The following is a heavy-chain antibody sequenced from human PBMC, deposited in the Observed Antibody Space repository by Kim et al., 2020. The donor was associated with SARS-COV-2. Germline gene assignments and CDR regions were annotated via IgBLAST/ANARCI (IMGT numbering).Heavy chain of an antibody. CDR3: ANLGPLDSIAATGGPDAFDL. J-gene: IGHJ3*01. V-gene: IGHV4-39*01. Sequence: SETLSLTCSVSGGSINSSSYFWGWIRQPPGKGLEWIGNIYYSGSTYYNPSLKSRVTISVDTSKSQFSLKLSSVTAADTAVYYCANLGPLDSIAATGGPDAFDLWGQGTMVTVSS. CDR2: IYYSGST. D-gene: IGHD6-13*01. CDR1: GGSINSSSYF.